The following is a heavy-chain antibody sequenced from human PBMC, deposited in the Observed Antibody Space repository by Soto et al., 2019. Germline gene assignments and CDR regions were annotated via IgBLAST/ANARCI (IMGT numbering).Heavy chain of an antibody. Sequence: QVQLQESGPGLVKPSQTLSLTCTVSGGSISSGDYYWSWIRQPPGKGLEWIGYIYYSGSTYYNPSLKSRVTISVDTSKNQFSLKLSSVTAADTAVYYCARVGGIAVAGMVGVDYWGQGTLVTVSS. CDR2: IYYSGST. CDR3: ARVGGIAVAGMVGVDY. V-gene: IGHV4-30-4*01. D-gene: IGHD6-19*01. J-gene: IGHJ4*02. CDR1: GGSISSGDYY.